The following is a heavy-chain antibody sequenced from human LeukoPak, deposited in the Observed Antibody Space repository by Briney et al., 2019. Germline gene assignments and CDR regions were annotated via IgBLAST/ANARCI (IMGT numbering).Heavy chain of an antibody. CDR2: IHYDGTIK. D-gene: IGHD3-16*02. Sequence: GGSLRLSCAASGFTFSTYGMHWVRQAPGKGLEWVTYIHYDGTIKYYADSVKGRFTISRENSKNTLYLQLDSLRAEDTAVYYCAKNHERGRYDSFDMWAQGSWVTVSS. V-gene: IGHV3-30*02. CDR3: AKNHERGRYDSFDM. J-gene: IGHJ3*02. CDR1: GFTFSTYG.